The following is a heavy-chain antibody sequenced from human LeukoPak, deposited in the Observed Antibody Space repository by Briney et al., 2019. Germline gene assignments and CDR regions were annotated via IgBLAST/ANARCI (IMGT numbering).Heavy chain of an antibody. CDR2: IYCSGST. V-gene: IGHV4-59*08. D-gene: IGHD6-13*01. CDR1: GGSISSYY. Sequence: SETLSLTCTVSGGSISSYYWSWIRQPPGKGLEWIGYIYCSGSTNYNPSLKSRVTISVDTSKNQFSLKLSSVTAADTAVYYCARLEAAATYYFDYWGQGTLVTVSS. CDR3: ARLEAAATYYFDY. J-gene: IGHJ4*02.